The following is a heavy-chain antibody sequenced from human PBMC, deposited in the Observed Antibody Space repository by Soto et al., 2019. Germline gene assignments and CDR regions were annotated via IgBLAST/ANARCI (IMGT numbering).Heavy chain of an antibody. D-gene: IGHD4-17*01. CDR2: ISSSSSYI. V-gene: IGHV3-21*01. J-gene: IGHJ4*02. CDR3: ARDDYGDPVAIDY. CDR1: GFTFSSYS. Sequence: GGSLRLSCAASGFTFSSYSMNWVRQAPGKGLEWVSSISSSSSYIYYADSVKGRFTISRDNAKNSLYLQMNSLRAEDTAVYYCARDDYGDPVAIDYWGQGTLVTVS.